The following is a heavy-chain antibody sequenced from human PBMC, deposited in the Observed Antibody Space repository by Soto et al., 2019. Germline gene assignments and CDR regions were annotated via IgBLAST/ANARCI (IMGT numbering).Heavy chain of an antibody. CDR1: GFTFSSYG. J-gene: IGHJ4*02. D-gene: IGHD4-17*01. CDR3: ARDLPRPDYGDYQLSY. Sequence: GGSLRLSCAASGFTFSSYGMHWVRQAPGKGLEWVAVIWYDGSNKYYADSVKGRFTISRDNSKNTLYLQMNSLRAEDTAVYYCARDLPRPDYGDYQLSYWGQGTLVTVSS. CDR2: IWYDGSNK. V-gene: IGHV3-33*01.